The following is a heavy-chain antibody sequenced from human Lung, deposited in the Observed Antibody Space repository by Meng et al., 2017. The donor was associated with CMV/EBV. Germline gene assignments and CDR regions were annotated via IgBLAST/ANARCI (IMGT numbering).Heavy chain of an antibody. CDR1: GGSVRSCVYY. J-gene: IGHJ5*02. Sequence: TVSGGSVRSCVYYWSWIRQPPGKGLEWIGYIYYSGNPYYNPSLKSRLTISLDTSKNQFSLRLSSVTAADTALYYCARGSVPLSWFDPWGQGTLVTVSS. D-gene: IGHD5/OR15-5a*01. V-gene: IGHV4-30-4*01. CDR3: ARGSVPLSWFDP. CDR2: IYYSGNP.